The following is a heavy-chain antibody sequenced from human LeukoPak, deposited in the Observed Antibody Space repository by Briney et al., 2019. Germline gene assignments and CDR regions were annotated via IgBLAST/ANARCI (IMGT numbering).Heavy chain of an antibody. V-gene: IGHV3-15*01. J-gene: IGHJ4*02. CDR2: IKSKTDGGTT. CDR3: STERGGCACYSFDY. CDR1: GFTFSNAL. Sequence: GALRPSRAAFGFTFSNALMSWVRQAPGKGLGWVGRIKSKTDGGTTDYAAAVKGRFTISRDDSKHALDLQLNGLETDDTAVYYCSTERGGCACYSFDYWGQGTLVTVSS. D-gene: IGHD2-21*02.